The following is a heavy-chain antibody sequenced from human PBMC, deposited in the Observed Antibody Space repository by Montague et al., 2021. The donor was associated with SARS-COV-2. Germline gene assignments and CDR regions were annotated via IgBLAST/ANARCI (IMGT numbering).Heavy chain of an antibody. Sequence: TLSLTCTVSGGSISSGGYYWSWIRPHPGKGLVWIGYLYYSGSTYYNLSLKSRVTILVDMSKNQLSLKVSSVTAADTALYYCVGDGYGNSGFDPWGQGTLVTVSS. D-gene: IGHD4-23*01. CDR3: VGDGYGNSGFDP. V-gene: IGHV4-31*03. J-gene: IGHJ5*02. CDR2: LYYSGST. CDR1: GGSISSGGYY.